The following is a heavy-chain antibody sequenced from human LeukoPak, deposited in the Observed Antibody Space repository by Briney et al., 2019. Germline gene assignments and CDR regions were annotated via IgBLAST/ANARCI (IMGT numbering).Heavy chain of an antibody. Sequence: SGGSLRLSCAASGFTFSSYAMHWVRQAPGKGLEWVAVISYDGSNKYYADSVKGRFTISRDNARNSLFLQMSSLRDDDTAVYYCARDSFDSGSSPSDFWGQGTLVTVSS. D-gene: IGHD3-9*01. CDR3: ARDSFDSGSSPSDF. CDR2: ISYDGSNK. V-gene: IGHV3-30*04. J-gene: IGHJ4*02. CDR1: GFTFSSYA.